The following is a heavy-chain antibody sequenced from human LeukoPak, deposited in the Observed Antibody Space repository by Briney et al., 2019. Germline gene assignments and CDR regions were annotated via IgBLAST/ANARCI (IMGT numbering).Heavy chain of an antibody. CDR2: IYYSGST. V-gene: IGHV4-59*01. D-gene: IGHD6-13*01. CDR3: AGAPNSRSCYGYWFDL. Sequence: SETLSLTCTVSGGSISSYYWSWVRQPPGKGLEWVWYIYYSGSTNYNPSLKSLVTISVDTSKNQFSLKVSSVIASDTAVSYCAGAPNSRSCYGYWFDLWGQGTLVTVSS. J-gene: IGHJ5*02. CDR1: GGSISSYY.